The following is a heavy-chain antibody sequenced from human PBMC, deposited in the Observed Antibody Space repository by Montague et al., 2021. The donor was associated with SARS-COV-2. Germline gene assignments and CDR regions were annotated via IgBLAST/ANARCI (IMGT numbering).Heavy chain of an antibody. CDR3: ARDSDDYGDPEYFDY. J-gene: IGHJ4*02. V-gene: IGHV3-30*04. D-gene: IGHD4-17*01. Sequence: SLRLSCAASGFTFSSHAMHWVRQAPGKGLEWVAVISYDGSNKYYADSVKGRFTISRDNSKNTLYLQMNSLRAEDTAVYYCARDSDDYGDPEYFDYWGQGTLVNVSS. CDR1: GFTFSSHA. CDR2: ISYDGSNK.